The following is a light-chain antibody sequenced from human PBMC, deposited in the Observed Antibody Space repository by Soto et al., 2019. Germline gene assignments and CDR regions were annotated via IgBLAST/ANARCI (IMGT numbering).Light chain of an antibody. CDR2: WPS. J-gene: IGKJ1*01. CDR1: QSLLHNRGYSF. V-gene: IGKV2-28*01. CDR3: QQYYRAPWT. Sequence: DIVMTQSPLSLSVTPGEPASISFRSSQSLLHNRGYSFLDWYPQKPGQPPKLLLYWPSTRESGVPERFTGSGSATYFTLTISSLQAEDVGVYYCQQYYRAPWTFGQGTKVDIK.